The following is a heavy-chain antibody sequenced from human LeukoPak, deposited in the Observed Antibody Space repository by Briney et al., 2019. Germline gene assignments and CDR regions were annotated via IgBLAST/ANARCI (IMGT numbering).Heavy chain of an antibody. Sequence: PGRSLRLSCAASGFTLTSYSMHWVRQAPGKGLEWVAVISSGGTNKYYADSVKGRFTISRDNSKNTLYLQVDSLRAEDTAIYYCARHSHNHYFDYWGQGTLVTVSS. CDR2: ISSGGTNK. CDR3: ARHSHNHYFDY. D-gene: IGHD2-15*01. J-gene: IGHJ4*02. V-gene: IGHV3-30-3*01. CDR1: GFTLTSYS.